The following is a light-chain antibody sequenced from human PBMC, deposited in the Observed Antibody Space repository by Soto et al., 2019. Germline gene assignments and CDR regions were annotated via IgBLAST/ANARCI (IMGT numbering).Light chain of an antibody. CDR3: CSYTDSHTWV. Sequence: QSALTQPRSVSGSPGQSVTISCTGTSSAANTYNYVTWYQQHPGKAPKLIIYDVSKRPSGVPDRFSGSKSGNTASLTISGLQAEDEADYYCCSYTDSHTWVFGGGTKVTVL. CDR2: DVS. J-gene: IGLJ2*01. CDR1: SSAANTYNY. V-gene: IGLV2-11*01.